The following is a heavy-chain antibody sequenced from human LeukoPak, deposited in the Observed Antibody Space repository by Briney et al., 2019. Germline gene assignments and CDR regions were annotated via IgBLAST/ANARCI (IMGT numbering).Heavy chain of an antibody. CDR2: TAGSGISK. V-gene: IGHV3-23*01. CDR1: GFTFSNAW. CDR3: ARLPTFYYDSSGYHYDY. J-gene: IGHJ4*02. Sequence: GGSLRLSCAASGFTFSNAWMSWVRQAPGRGLEWASSTAGSGISKDYADSVKGRFTISKDKSKNTLYLQMDNLRAEDTGVYFCARLPTFYYDSSGYHYDYWGQGTLVTVSS. D-gene: IGHD3-22*01.